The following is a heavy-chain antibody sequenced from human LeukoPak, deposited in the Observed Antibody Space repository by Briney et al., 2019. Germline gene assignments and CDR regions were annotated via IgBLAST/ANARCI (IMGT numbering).Heavy chain of an antibody. J-gene: IGHJ3*02. CDR3: ARDSYCGGDCYSPSAFDI. V-gene: IGHV3-48*03. CDR1: GFTFSSYE. Sequence: HAGGSLRLSCAASGFTFSSYEMNWVRQAPGKGLEWVSYISSSGSTIYYADSVKGRFTISRDNAKNSLYLQTNSLRAEDTAVYYCARDSYCGGDCYSPSAFDIWGQGTMVTVSS. D-gene: IGHD2-21*02. CDR2: ISSSGSTI.